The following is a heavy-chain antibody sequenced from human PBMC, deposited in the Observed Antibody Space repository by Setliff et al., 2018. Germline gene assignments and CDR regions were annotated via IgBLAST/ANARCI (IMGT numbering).Heavy chain of an antibody. CDR1: GFTFNAYA. V-gene: IGHV3-23*01. CDR2: ITFGSLSR. CDR3: ARRYYGSGSYFDY. Sequence: PGGSLRLSCAASGFTFNAYAMSWVRQAPGKGLEWVSAITFGSLSRYYADSVKGRFTISRDNAKNTLYLQMNSLRAEDTAVYYCARRYYGSGSYFDYWGQGTLVTVSS. D-gene: IGHD3-10*01. J-gene: IGHJ4*02.